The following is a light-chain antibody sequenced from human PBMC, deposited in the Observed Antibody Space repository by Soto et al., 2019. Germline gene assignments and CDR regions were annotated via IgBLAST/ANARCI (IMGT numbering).Light chain of an antibody. CDR3: SSYTSSSTSV. CDR2: DVS. J-gene: IGLJ1*01. Sequence: QSALTQPASVSGSPGQSSTISCTGTSSDVGGYNYVSWYQQHPGKAPKLMIYDVSNRPSGVSNRFSGSKSGNTASLTISGLQAEDEADYYCSSYTSSSTSVFGTGT. CDR1: SSDVGGYNY. V-gene: IGLV2-14*01.